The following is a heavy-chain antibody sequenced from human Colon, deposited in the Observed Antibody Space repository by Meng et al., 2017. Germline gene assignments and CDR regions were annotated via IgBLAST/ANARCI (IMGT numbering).Heavy chain of an antibody. V-gene: IGHV4-4*02. CDR1: GGSISSSNW. CDR3: ASFPPPGKQWLVTDY. D-gene: IGHD6-19*01. CDR2: IYHSGST. Sequence: QVLLQGSGLGLVKPARTLSLTCAVSGGSISSSNWWSWVRQPPGKGLEWIGEIYHSGSTNYNPSLKSRVTISVDKSKNQFSLKLSSVTATDTAVYYCASFPPPGKQWLVTDYWGQGTLVTVSS. J-gene: IGHJ4*02.